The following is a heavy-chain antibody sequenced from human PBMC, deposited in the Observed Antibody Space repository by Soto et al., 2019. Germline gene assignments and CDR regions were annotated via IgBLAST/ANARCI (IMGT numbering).Heavy chain of an antibody. J-gene: IGHJ4*02. D-gene: IGHD3-22*01. CDR1: GFTFSGSA. V-gene: IGHV3-73*01. CDR2: VRSKANNYAT. Sequence: EVQLVESGGGLVQPGGSLKLSCAASGFTFSGSAMHWVRQASGKGLEWVGRVRSKANNYATGYAASVLGRFTISRDDSKHTAYLQMNTLKTDDTAVYHCTSPRYYPISGRPERAHYWGQGTLVTVSS. CDR3: TSPRYYPISGRPERAHY.